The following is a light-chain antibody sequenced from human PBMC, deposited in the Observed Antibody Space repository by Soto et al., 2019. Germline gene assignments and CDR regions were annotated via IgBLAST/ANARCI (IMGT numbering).Light chain of an antibody. CDR2: GAS. CDR1: QSGSSN. Sequence: EIGMTQSPATLSVSPGERVTLSCRASQSGSSNLAWYQQKPGQAPRLLIYGASTRATGIPARFSGSGSGTEFTLTISSLQSEDFAVYYCQQYNNWPRTFGQGTKVEIK. CDR3: QQYNNWPRT. V-gene: IGKV3-15*01. J-gene: IGKJ1*01.